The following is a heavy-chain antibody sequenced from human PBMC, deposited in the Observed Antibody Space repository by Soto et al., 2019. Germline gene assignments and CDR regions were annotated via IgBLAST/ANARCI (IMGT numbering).Heavy chain of an antibody. J-gene: IGHJ4*02. CDR3: AGSIVVVTALDY. CDR1: GYTFTSYA. CDR2: INAGNGNT. V-gene: IGHV1-3*05. Sequence: QVQLVQSGAEEKKPGASVKVSCKASGYTFTSYAMHWVRQAPGQRLEWMGWINAGNGNTKYSQKFQGRVTITRDTSASTAYMGLSRLRWEDTAVYYCAGSIVVVTALDYWGQGTLVTVSS. D-gene: IGHD2-21*02.